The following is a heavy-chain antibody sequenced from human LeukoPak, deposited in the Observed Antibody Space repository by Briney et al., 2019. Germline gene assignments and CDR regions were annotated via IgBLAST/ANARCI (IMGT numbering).Heavy chain of an antibody. V-gene: IGHV1-46*01. CDR3: ARDAEGGSSWYDY. CDR2: INPSGRST. D-gene: IGHD6-13*01. J-gene: IGHJ4*02. Sequence: VASVKVSRKAYGYSITDYYGHWVRQAPGQGLEWMGIINPSGRSTTNAQKFQGRVTLTRDTSTNTIYMELSSLRSDDTAVYYCARDAEGGSSWYDYWGQGTLVTVSS. CDR1: GYSITDYY.